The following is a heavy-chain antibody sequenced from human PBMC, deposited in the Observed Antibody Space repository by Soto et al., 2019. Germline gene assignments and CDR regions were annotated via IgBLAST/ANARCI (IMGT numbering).Heavy chain of an antibody. D-gene: IGHD3-22*01. CDR1: GGSLSSGGYY. CDR2: IFHSGNT. V-gene: IGHV4-31*03. J-gene: IGHJ4*02. CDR3: ARALSSGPYVNY. Sequence: QVQLQESGPGLVKPSQTLSLTCTVSGGSLSSGGYYWTWIRHHPGKGLEWIGYIFHSGNTYYNPSLXSXXNISVATSKNQFSLKMRSLTAADTAVYYCARALSSGPYVNYWGQGTLVTVSS.